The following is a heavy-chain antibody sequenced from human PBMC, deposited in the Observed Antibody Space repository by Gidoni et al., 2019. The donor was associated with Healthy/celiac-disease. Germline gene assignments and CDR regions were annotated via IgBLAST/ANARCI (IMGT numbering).Heavy chain of an antibody. V-gene: IGHV2-26*01. J-gene: IGHJ6*02. Sequence: QVTLKVSGPVLVTPTETLTLTCPVSWFSPSNASMGVSWIRQPPGKALEWLAHIFSNGEKSYSTSLKSRLTISKDTSKSQVVLTMTNMDPVDTATYYCARIVVRWFGAYYDYGMDVWGQGTTVTVSS. CDR1: WFSPSNASMG. D-gene: IGHD3-10*01. CDR2: IFSNGEK. CDR3: ARIVVRWFGAYYDYGMDV.